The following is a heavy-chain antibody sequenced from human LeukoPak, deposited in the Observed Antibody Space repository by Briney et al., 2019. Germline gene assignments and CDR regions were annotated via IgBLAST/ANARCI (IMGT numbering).Heavy chain of an antibody. J-gene: IGHJ4*02. D-gene: IGHD1-26*01. Sequence: PGRSLRLSCAASGFTFSSYGMHWVRQAPGKGLEWVAVISYDGSNKYYADSVKGRFTISRDNSKNTLYLQMNSLRAEDTAVYYCAKDRRYSGSYYDYWGQGTLVTVSS. CDR1: GFTFSSYG. CDR2: ISYDGSNK. CDR3: AKDRRYSGSYYDY. V-gene: IGHV3-30*18.